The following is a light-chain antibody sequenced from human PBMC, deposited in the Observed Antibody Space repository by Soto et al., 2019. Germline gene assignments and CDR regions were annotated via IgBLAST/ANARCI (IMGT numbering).Light chain of an antibody. CDR3: CSYAGSSSYV. CDR2: EGS. Sequence: QSVLTQPASVSGSPGQSITISCTGTSSDVGSYNLVSWYQQHPGKAPKLMIYEGSKRPSGVSNRFSGSKSGNTASLTISGLQAEDEADYYCCSYAGSSSYVFGPAPKVTV. J-gene: IGLJ1*01. V-gene: IGLV2-23*01. CDR1: SSDVGSYNL.